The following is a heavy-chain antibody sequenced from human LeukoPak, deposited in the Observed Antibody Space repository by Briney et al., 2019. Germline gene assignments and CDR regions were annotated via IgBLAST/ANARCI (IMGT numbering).Heavy chain of an antibody. J-gene: IGHJ4*02. Sequence: SETLSLTCTVSGGSISSYYWSWIRQPAGKGLEWIGRIYTSGSTNYNPSLKSRVTISVDTSKNQFSLKLSSVTAADTAVYYCARNSCPSGTCYDNRGYFDYWGQGTLVTVSS. D-gene: IGHD2-15*01. CDR3: ARNSCPSGTCYDNRGYFDY. CDR1: GGSISSYY. V-gene: IGHV4-4*07. CDR2: IYTSGST.